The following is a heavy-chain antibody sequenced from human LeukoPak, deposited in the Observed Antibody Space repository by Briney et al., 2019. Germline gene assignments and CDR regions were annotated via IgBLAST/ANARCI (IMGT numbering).Heavy chain of an antibody. CDR2: INGGGTTK. J-gene: IGHJ6*04. CDR1: GFIFSDYY. V-gene: IGHV3-11*01. Sequence: GGSLRLSCAASGFIFSDYYMNWIRQAPGKGLEWVLHINGGGTTKYYADSVRGRFTLSRDNAKNTLYLQMNNLRAEDTAVYYCTRGVFSDVWGTGTTVTVSS. CDR3: TRGVFSDV.